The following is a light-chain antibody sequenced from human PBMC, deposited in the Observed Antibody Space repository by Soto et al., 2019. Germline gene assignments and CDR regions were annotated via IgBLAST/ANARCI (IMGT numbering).Light chain of an antibody. CDR1: ESISSD. V-gene: IGKV3-20*01. Sequence: EIVLTQPPATMSVSPCEGATRSCRASESISSDIAWYQQKPGQAPRLLIYGASNRATGIPDRFSGSGSGTDFTLTISRLEPEDFAVYYCQQYGSSGTFGQGTKVDIK. J-gene: IGKJ1*01. CDR2: GAS. CDR3: QQYGSSGT.